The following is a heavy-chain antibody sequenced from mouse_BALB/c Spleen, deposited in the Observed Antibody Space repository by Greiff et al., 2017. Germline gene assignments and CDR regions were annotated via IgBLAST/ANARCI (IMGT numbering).Heavy chain of an antibody. CDR3: ARREGNYAWFAY. V-gene: IGHV5-9-3*01. CDR2: ISSGGSYT. J-gene: IGHJ3*01. Sequence: EVKLVESGGGLVKPGGSLKLSCAASGFTFSSYAMSWVRQTPEKRLEWVATISSGGSYTYYPDSVKGRFTISRDNAKNTLYLQMSSLRSEDTAMYYCARREGNYAWFAYWGQGTLVTVSA. CDR1: GFTFSSYA. D-gene: IGHD2-1*01.